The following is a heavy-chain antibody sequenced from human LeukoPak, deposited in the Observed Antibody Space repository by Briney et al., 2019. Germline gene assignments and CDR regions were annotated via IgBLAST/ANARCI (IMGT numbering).Heavy chain of an antibody. D-gene: IGHD3-22*01. CDR1: GITISNYG. J-gene: IGHJ4*02. CDR2: ISGSGGST. V-gene: IGHV3-23*01. Sequence: GGSLRLSCAVSGITISNYGMSWVRQGPGKGLEWVAGISGSGGSTNYADSVKGRFTISRDNPKNTLYLQMNSLRAEDTAVYFCAKRGVVIRVILVGFHKEAYYFDSWGQGALVTVSS. CDR3: AKRGVVIRVILVGFHKEAYYFDS.